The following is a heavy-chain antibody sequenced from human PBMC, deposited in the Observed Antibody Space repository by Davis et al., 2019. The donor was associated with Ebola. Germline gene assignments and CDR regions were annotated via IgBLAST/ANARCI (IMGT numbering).Heavy chain of an antibody. Sequence: SQTLSLTCAVYGRSFSGYYSSWIRHPPGKGLEWIGEINHSGSTTYNPSLKSRVTISVDTSKNQFSLKLSSVTAADTAVYYCARGRGIGSWFDPWGQGTLVTVSS. CDR3: ARGRGIGSWFDP. J-gene: IGHJ5*02. V-gene: IGHV4-34*01. CDR2: INHSGST. D-gene: IGHD1-26*01. CDR1: GRSFSGYY.